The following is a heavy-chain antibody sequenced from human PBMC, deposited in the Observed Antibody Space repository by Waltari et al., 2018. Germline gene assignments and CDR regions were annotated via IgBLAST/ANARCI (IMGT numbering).Heavy chain of an antibody. CDR3: ARLLDFWSGSEIRVPNWYFDL. CDR1: GYSMRSGYY. Sequence: QVQLQESGPGLVKPSETLSLTCAVSGYSMRSGYYWGWIRRHPGKGLGWIGSVFPTGCTYYNPSLKSRVTISVDTSRNQFSLNLRSVTAADTALYYCARLLDFWSGSEIRVPNWYFDLWGRGTLVTVSS. D-gene: IGHD3-3*01. CDR2: VFPTGCT. V-gene: IGHV4-38-2*01. J-gene: IGHJ2*01.